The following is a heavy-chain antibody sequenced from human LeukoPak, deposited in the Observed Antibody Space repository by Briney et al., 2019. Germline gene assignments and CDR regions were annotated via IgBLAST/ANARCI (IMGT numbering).Heavy chain of an antibody. V-gene: IGHV3-23*01. CDR1: GFTFSSYA. CDR3: AKPVRRTMGAFDI. Sequence: GGSLRLSCTASGFTFSSYAMSWVRQAPGKGLEWVSVISGSGGTTYYADSVTGRFFISRDNSKNTLSLQMNSLRAEDTALYYCAKPVRRTMGAFDIWGQGTMVTVSS. D-gene: IGHD4/OR15-4a*01. CDR2: ISGSGGTT. J-gene: IGHJ3*02.